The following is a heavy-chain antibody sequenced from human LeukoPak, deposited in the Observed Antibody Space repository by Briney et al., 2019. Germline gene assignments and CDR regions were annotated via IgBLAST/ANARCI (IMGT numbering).Heavy chain of an antibody. CDR2: IRGSGVNT. CDR1: GFSFSAYA. V-gene: IGHV3-23*01. D-gene: IGHD4-17*01. CDR3: ARDPNGDYIGAFDM. Sequence: GGSLRLSCTASGFSFSAYAMMWVRQAPGKGPEWVSPIRGSGVNTYFADSAKGRFTISRDNSKYTLFLQMNSLRAEDTAVYYCARDPNGDYIGAFDMWGPGTMVTVSS. J-gene: IGHJ3*02.